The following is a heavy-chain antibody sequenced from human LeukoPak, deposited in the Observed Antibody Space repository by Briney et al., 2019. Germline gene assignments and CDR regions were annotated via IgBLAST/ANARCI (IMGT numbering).Heavy chain of an antibody. CDR3: AKDVRGSTSWYGLDY. V-gene: IGHV3-43D*03. CDR2: ISWDGGST. Sequence: GGSLRLSCAASGFTFDDYAMHWVRQAPGKGLEWVSLISWDGGSTYYADSVKGRFTIFRDNSKNSLYLQINSLRSEDTALYYCAKDVRGSTSWYGLDYWGQGTLVTVSS. D-gene: IGHD6-13*01. CDR1: GFTFDDYA. J-gene: IGHJ4*02.